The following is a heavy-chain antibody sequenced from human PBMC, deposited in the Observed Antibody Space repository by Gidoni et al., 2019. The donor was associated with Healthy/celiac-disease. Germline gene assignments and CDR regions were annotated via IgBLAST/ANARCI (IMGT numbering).Heavy chain of an antibody. D-gene: IGHD1-1*01. CDR2: ISSSSSYT. Sequence: VQLVESGGGLVKPGGSLRFSCASSGLTFGDYYMSWIRQAPGKGLEWVSYISSSSSYTNYADSVKGRFTISRDNAKNSLYLQMNSLRAEDTAVYYCARERGDLATGRSFDYWGQGTLVTVSS. J-gene: IGHJ4*02. CDR1: GLTFGDYY. V-gene: IGHV3-11*06. CDR3: ARERGDLATGRSFDY.